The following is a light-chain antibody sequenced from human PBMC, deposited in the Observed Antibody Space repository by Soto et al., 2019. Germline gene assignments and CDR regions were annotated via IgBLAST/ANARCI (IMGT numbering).Light chain of an antibody. Sequence: EIVLTQSPATLSLSPGETATLSCRASQSVSSYLAWYQQKPGQAPRLLIYDASNRATGIPARFSGSGSGTDFTLTISSLEPEDVAVYYCQHRNNWPLFTFGPGTKVDIK. CDR3: QHRNNWPLFT. CDR1: QSVSSY. CDR2: DAS. V-gene: IGKV3-11*01. J-gene: IGKJ3*01.